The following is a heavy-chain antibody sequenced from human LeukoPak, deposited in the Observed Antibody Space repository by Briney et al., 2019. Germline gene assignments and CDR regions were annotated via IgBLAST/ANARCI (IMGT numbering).Heavy chain of an antibody. D-gene: IGHD2-15*01. J-gene: IGHJ6*03. V-gene: IGHV4-39*07. Sequence: SETLSLTCTVSGGSISSGDYYWGWIRQPPGKGLEWIGSIYHSGSTYYNPSLNSRVTISVDTSKNQFSLKLSSVTAADTAVYYCARLAGDIAVVDYYYYYMDVWGKGTTVTVSS. CDR2: IYHSGST. CDR1: GGSISSGDYY. CDR3: ARLAGDIAVVDYYYYYMDV.